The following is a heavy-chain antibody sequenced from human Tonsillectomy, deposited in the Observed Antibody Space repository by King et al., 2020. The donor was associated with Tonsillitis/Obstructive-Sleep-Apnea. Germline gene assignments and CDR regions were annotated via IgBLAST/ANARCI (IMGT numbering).Heavy chain of an antibody. J-gene: IGHJ2*01. CDR2: ISSSSRTI. CDR3: ASDSGTYYAILTGYPCWYFDR. D-gene: IGHD3-9*01. V-gene: IGHV3-48*02. Sequence: KNWVRQAPGKGLEWVSYISSSSRTIYYTESVKGRFTISRDNAKNSLYLRMNNLRDEDTAVYYCASDSGTYYAILTGYPCWYFDRWGRGTLVTVSS.